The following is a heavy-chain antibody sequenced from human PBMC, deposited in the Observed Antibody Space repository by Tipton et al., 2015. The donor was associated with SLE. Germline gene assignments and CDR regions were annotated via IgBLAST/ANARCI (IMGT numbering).Heavy chain of an antibody. D-gene: IGHD2-2*01. CDR1: GASISSDSNY. CDR2: IYTSGST. V-gene: IGHV4-61*09. CDR3: ARDISSAWFYY. J-gene: IGHJ4*02. Sequence: TLSLTCTVSGASISSDSNYWSWIRQPAGKGLEWIGHIYTSGSTDYNPSLKSRVTISVDTSKNQFSLRLTSMTAADAATYYCARDISSAWFYYWGQGTLVTVSS.